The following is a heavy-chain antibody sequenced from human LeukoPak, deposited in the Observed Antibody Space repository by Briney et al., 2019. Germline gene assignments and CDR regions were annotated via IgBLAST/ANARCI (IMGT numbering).Heavy chain of an antibody. V-gene: IGHV1-69*04. CDR2: IIPILGIA. Sequence: SVKVSCKASGGTFSSYAISWVRQAPGQGLEWMGRIIPILGIANYAQKFQGRVTITADKSTSTAYMELSSLRSEDTAVYYCAREWRGWLLRDWGQGTLVTVSS. D-gene: IGHD2-21*01. CDR1: GGTFSSYA. J-gene: IGHJ4*02. CDR3: AREWRGWLLRD.